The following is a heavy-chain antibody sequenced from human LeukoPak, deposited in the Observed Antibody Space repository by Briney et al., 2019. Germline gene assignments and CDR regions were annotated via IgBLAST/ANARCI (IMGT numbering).Heavy chain of an antibody. Sequence: ASVKVSCKASGYTVTSYGISWVRQAPGQGGEGRGWISAYNGNTNYAQKLQGRVTMTTDTSTSTAYMELRSLRSDDTAVYYRARDGYSSSWFTNWFDPWGQGTLVTVSS. CDR2: ISAYNGNT. V-gene: IGHV1-18*04. CDR1: GYTVTSYG. D-gene: IGHD6-13*01. J-gene: IGHJ5*02. CDR3: ARDGYSSSWFTNWFDP.